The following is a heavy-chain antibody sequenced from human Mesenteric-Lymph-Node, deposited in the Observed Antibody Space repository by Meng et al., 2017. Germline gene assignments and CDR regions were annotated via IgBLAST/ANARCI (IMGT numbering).Heavy chain of an antibody. D-gene: IGHD3-10*02. CDR3: ARDWGDVRGGFDF. V-gene: IGHV6-1*01. J-gene: IGHJ4*02. Sequence: QVTLNQSGPGLGKPSQTLSLTCAISGDSVASNSAAWNWIRQSPSRGLEWLGRTYYRSKYYNDYALSVKSRITINPDTSKNQFSLQLNSVTPEDTAIYYCARDWGDVRGGFDFWGQGTLVTVSS. CDR1: GDSVASNSAA. CDR2: TYYRSKYYN.